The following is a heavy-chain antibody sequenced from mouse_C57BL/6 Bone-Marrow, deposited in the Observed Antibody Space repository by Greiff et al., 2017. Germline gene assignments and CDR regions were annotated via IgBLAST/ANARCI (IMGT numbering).Heavy chain of an antibody. Sequence: VQLQQSGAELVRPGASVKLSCTASGFTFKDDYMNWVKQRPEQGLEWIGWIDPENGDTAYASKFQGKATITADTSSNTAYLQLSSLTSEDSAVYYCTTLSVYYWYFDVWGPGTTVTVSA. J-gene: IGHJ1*01. CDR3: TTLSVYYWYFDV. CDR2: IDPENGDT. CDR1: GFTFKDDY. V-gene: IGHV14-4*01.